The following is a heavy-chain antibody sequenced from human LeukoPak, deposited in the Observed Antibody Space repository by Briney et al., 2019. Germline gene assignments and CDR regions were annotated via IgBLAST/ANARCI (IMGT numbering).Heavy chain of an antibody. CDR2: IFTSRST. CDR3: ARDQYYYDSSGYYFFDY. J-gene: IGHJ4*02. D-gene: IGHD3-22*01. V-gene: IGHV4-61*02. Sequence: SETLSLTCAVSGGSISSGGYYWSWIRQPAGKGLEWIGRIFTSRSTNDNPSLESRVTMSVDTSKNQFPLKLSSVTAADTAVYYCARDQYYYDSSGYYFFDYWGQGTLVTVSS. CDR1: GGSISSGGYY.